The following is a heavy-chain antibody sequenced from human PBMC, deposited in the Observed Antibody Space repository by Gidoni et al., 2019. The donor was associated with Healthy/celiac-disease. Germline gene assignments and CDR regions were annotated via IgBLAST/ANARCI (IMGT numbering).Heavy chain of an antibody. Sequence: QVQLQESGPGLVKPSGTLSLTCAVSGGSISSSNWWSWVRQPPGKGLEWMGEIYHSGRTNYNPSLKSRGTISVDKSKNQFSLKLSPVTAADTAVYYCARVRTRARYYDSDDAFDIWGQGTMVTVSS. CDR2: IYHSGRT. CDR1: GGSISSSNW. D-gene: IGHD3-3*01. J-gene: IGHJ3*02. CDR3: ARVRTRARYYDSDDAFDI. V-gene: IGHV4-4*02.